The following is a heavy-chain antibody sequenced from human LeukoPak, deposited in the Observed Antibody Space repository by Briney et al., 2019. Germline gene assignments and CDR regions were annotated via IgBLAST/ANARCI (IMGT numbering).Heavy chain of an antibody. CDR3: AKVGVRYGSGSYLSLDF. J-gene: IGHJ4*02. Sequence: GGSLRLSCAASGFTFDDYAMHWVRQAPGKGLEWVSGISWNSGSIGYADSVKGRFTISRDNAKNSLYLQMNSLRAEDTALYYCAKVGVRYGSGSYLSLDFWGRGTLVTVSS. CDR1: GFTFDDYA. D-gene: IGHD3-10*01. CDR2: ISWNSGSI. V-gene: IGHV3-9*01.